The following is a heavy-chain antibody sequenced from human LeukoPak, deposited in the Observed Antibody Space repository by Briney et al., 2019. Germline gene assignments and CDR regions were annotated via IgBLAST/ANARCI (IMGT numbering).Heavy chain of an antibody. D-gene: IGHD2-15*01. Sequence: SETLSLTCAVYGGSFNGYYWSWIRQPPGKGLEWIGEINHSGSTNYNPSLKSRVTISVDTSKNQFSLKLSSVTAADTAVYYCARAMIPPFGYCSGGSCHSPFQHWGQGTLVTVSS. CDR1: GGSFNGYY. J-gene: IGHJ1*01. V-gene: IGHV4-34*01. CDR3: ARAMIPPFGYCSGGSCHSPFQH. CDR2: INHSGST.